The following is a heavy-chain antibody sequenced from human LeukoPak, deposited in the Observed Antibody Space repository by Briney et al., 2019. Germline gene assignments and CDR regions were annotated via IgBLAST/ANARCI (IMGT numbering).Heavy chain of an antibody. CDR2: RKKDGIEK. D-gene: IGHD2-2*01. CDR1: GFMFSSNW. CDR3: ARGRYSSRSGGYYFDI. J-gene: IGHJ4*02. V-gene: IGHV3-7*01. Sequence: SGGSLRLSCAASGFMFSSNWMSWVRLAPGKGLEWVANRKKDGIEKYYVESVKGRFTISRDNAKNSLYLQMNSLRAEDTAVYYCARGRYSSRSGGYYFDIWGQGTLVTVSS.